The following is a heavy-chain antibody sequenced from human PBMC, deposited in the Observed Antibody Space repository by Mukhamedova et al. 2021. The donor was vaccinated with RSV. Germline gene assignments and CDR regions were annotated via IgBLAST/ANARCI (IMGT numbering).Heavy chain of an antibody. CDR2: T. CDR3: ARRDSSATYYWFFDL. V-gene: IGHV3-11*03. J-gene: IGHJ2*01. D-gene: IGHD6-19*01. Sequence: TYYADSVKGRFTVSRDNSKNSLFLQMNGLTVEDTGTYYCARRDSSATYYWFFDLWGRGTEVTVSS.